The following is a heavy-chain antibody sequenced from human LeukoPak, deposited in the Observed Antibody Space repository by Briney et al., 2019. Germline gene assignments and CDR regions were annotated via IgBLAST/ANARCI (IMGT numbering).Heavy chain of an antibody. CDR2: ISSSSSTI. V-gene: IGHV3-48*01. CDR3: AREVPNYYGMNV. CDR1: GFTFSSYS. Sequence: GGSLRLSCAASGFTFSSYSMNWVRQAPGKGLERVSYISSSSSTIYYADSVKGRFTISRDNAKNSLYLQMNSLRAEDTAVYYCAREVPNYYGMNVWGQGTTVTVSS. J-gene: IGHJ6*02.